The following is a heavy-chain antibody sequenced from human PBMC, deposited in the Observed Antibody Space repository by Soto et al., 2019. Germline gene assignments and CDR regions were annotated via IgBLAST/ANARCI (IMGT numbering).Heavy chain of an antibody. D-gene: IGHD5-18*01. CDR1: GFTISGYS. Sequence: PGGFLRLSCEASGFTISGYSMNWVRQAPGKGLEWLAYITVRTGNIVYADSVKGRFTISTDNAANSVFLQMNSLRDEDTAVFYFRRDRDLDRVMVHGDFGGKGTLVTVSS. J-gene: IGHJ4*01. V-gene: IGHV3-48*02. CDR2: ITVRTGNI. CDR3: RRDRDLDRVMVHGDF.